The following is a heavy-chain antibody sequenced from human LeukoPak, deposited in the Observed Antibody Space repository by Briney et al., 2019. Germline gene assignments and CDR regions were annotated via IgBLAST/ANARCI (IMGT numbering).Heavy chain of an antibody. J-gene: IGHJ6*04. V-gene: IGHV3-23*01. Sequence: GGSLRLSCATSGFTFSSLGMSWVRLAPGKGPEWVSSICGSGDTTYYADSVKGRFTISRDTSKHTLYLQMNSLRAEDTAVYYCAKQKSSSCYSRMGVGGRGTTVTVSS. CDR1: GFTFSSLG. CDR2: ICGSGDTT. D-gene: IGHD2-15*01. CDR3: AKQKSSSCYSRMGV.